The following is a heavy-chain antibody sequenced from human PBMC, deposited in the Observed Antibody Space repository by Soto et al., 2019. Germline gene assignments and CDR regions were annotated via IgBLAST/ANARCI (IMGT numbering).Heavy chain of an antibody. CDR2: INPGNGNT. CDR1: GYTFTSYG. CDR3: VKGSRGEYYYYYNGVDV. D-gene: IGHD3-22*01. V-gene: IGHV1-3*01. J-gene: IGHJ6*02. Sequence: GASVKVSCKASGYTFTSYGINWVRQAPGRGLEWMGWINPGNGNTKYSQQYQGRVIIDRDTSASTAYMELSSLRSEDTAVYYCVKGSRGEYYYYYNGVDVWGQGTTVTVSS.